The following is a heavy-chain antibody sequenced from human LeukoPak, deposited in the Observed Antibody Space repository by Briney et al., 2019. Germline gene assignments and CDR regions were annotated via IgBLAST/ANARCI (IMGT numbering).Heavy chain of an antibody. CDR2: IYHRGST. CDR3: ARANWNPTYFDY. D-gene: IGHD1-1*01. Sequence: NASETLSLTCTVSGGSISSGGYYWSWIRQPPGKGLEWIGYIYHRGSTYYNPSLKSRVTISVDRSKNQFSLKLSSVTAADTAVYYCARANWNPTYFDYWGQGTLVTVSS. J-gene: IGHJ4*02. V-gene: IGHV4-30-2*01. CDR1: GGSISSGGYY.